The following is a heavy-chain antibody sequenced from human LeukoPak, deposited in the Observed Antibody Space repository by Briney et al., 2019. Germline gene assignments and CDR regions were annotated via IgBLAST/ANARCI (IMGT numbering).Heavy chain of an antibody. CDR1: GFTFGDYA. CDR2: IRSKAYGGTT. J-gene: IGHJ4*02. CDR3: TVPAGCSGGSCYPRY. V-gene: IGHV3-49*03. Sequence: PGGSLRLSCTASGFTFGDYAMSWFRRAPGKGLEWVGFIRSKAYGGTTEYAASVKGRFTISRDDSKGIAYLQMNSLKTEDTAVYYCTVPAGCSGGSCYPRYWGQGTLVTVSS. D-gene: IGHD2-15*01.